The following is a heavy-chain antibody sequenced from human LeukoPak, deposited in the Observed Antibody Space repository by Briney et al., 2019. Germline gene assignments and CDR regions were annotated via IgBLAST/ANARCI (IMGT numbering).Heavy chain of an antibody. CDR1: DYTFTSYG. Sequence: ASVKVFCKASDYTFTSYGISWVRQAAGQGLEWMGWISAYNGNTNYAQKLQGRVPMTTDTSTSTAYMELRSLRSDDTAVYYCARDHGGSYSNYYYYGMDVWGQGTTVTVSS. CDR2: ISAYNGNT. V-gene: IGHV1-18*01. CDR3: ARDHGGSYSNYYYYGMDV. J-gene: IGHJ6*02. D-gene: IGHD1-26*01.